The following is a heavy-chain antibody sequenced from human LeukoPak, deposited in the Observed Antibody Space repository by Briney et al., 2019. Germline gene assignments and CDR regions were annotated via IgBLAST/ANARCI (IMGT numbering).Heavy chain of an antibody. J-gene: IGHJ6*02. D-gene: IGHD4-17*01. Sequence: GGSLRLSCAASGFTFSHYWMSWVRQAPGKGLEWVANIKQDGNEKYYAESVKGRFTISRDNAKNSLYLQMNSLRAEDTAVYYCATPIDYGDYVYGMDVWGQGTTVTVSS. V-gene: IGHV3-7*01. CDR3: ATPIDYGDYVYGMDV. CDR1: GFTFSHYW. CDR2: IKQDGNEK.